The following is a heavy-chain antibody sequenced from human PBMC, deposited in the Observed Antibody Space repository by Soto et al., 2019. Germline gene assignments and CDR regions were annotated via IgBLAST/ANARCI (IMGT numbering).Heavy chain of an antibody. CDR3: AKVPDRGAAGTLSSLFDY. J-gene: IGHJ4*02. CDR2: IIPIFGTA. D-gene: IGHD6-13*01. V-gene: IGHV1-69*13. CDR1: GGTFSSYA. Sequence: SVKVSCKXSGGTFSSYAISWVRQAPGQGLEWMGGIIPIFGTANYAQKFQGRVTITADESTSTAYMELNSLRAEDTAVYYCAKVPDRGAAGTLSSLFDYWGQGTLVTVSS.